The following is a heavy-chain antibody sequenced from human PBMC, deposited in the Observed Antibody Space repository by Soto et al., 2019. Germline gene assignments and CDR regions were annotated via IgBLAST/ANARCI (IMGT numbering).Heavy chain of an antibody. D-gene: IGHD3-22*01. CDR2: IYHSGST. Sequence: QVQLQESGPGLVKPSGTLSLTCAVSGGSISSSNWWSWVRQPPGKGLEWIGEIYHSGSTNYNPSLKSRVTISVYKSKNQFSLKLSSVTAADTAVYYCARGPSMIVVDKDYYYYGMDVWGQGNTVTVSS. CDR1: GGSISSSNW. V-gene: IGHV4-4*02. CDR3: ARGPSMIVVDKDYYYYGMDV. J-gene: IGHJ6*02.